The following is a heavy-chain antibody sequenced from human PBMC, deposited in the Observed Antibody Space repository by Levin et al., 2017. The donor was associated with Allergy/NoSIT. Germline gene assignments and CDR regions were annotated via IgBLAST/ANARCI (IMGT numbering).Heavy chain of an antibody. CDR2: INPNSGGT. V-gene: IGHV1-2*02. CDR1: GYTFTGYY. J-gene: IGHJ4*02. Sequence: ASVKVSCKASGYTFTGYYMHWVRQAPGQGLEWMGWINPNSGGTNYAQKFQGRVTMTRDTSISTAYMELSRLRSDDTAVYYCAAIEPTYYYGSGIYYSLPPHFDYWGQGTLVTVSS. CDR3: AAIEPTYYYGSGIYYSLPPHFDY. D-gene: IGHD3-10*01.